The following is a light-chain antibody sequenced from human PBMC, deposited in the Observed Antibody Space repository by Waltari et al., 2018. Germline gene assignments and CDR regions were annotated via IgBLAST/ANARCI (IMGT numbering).Light chain of an antibody. CDR1: SSNIGDYNL. V-gene: IGLV2-23*02. CDR3: CSYSTSGSWM. J-gene: IGLJ3*02. Sequence: QSALTQPASVSGSPGQSITIPCTGTSSNIGDYNLVSGFQHHPGKVPRLVVDYVTNRPSGSSDRCSGSKSGNTASLTISTLPADDEADYYCCSYSTSGSWMFGGGTKVTVL. CDR2: YVT.